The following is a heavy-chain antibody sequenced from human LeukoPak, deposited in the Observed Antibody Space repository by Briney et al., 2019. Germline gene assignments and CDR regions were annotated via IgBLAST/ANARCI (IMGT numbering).Heavy chain of an antibody. CDR1: GFTFSSYG. J-gene: IGHJ4*02. V-gene: IGHV3-30*02. D-gene: IGHD2-2*01. Sequence: GGSLRLSCAASGFTFSSYGMHWVRQAPGKGLEWVAFIRYDGSNKYYADSVKGRFTISRDNSKNTLYLQMNSLRAEDTAVYYCAKTAFIVVVPAAIDYWGQGTRVTVSS. CDR2: IRYDGSNK. CDR3: AKTAFIVVVPAAIDY.